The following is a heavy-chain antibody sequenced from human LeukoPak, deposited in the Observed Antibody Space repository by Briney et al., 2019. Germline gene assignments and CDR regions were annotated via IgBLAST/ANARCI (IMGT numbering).Heavy chain of an antibody. CDR3: AKERDWFDP. J-gene: IGHJ5*02. CDR2: INTDGSST. V-gene: IGHV3-74*01. Sequence: GGSVRHSYAASGFTFNSYWIHWVCQAPPKELLWVSRINTDGSSTSHADSVKGRFTISRDNAKNTLYLQMNSLRAEDTAVYYCAKERDWFDPWGQGTLVTVSS. CDR1: GFTFNSYW.